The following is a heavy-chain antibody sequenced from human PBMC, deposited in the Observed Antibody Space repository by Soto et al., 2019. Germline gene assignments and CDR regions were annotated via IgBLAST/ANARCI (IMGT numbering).Heavy chain of an antibody. CDR1: GFTFSSYA. J-gene: IGHJ3*02. CDR2: ISGSGGST. CDR3: AKFGYYDILTGPDAFDI. V-gene: IGHV3-23*01. Sequence: VGSLRLSCAASGFTFSSYAMSWVRQAPGKGLEWVSAISGSGGSTYYADSVKGRFTISRDNSKNTLYLQMNSLRAEDTAVYYCAKFGYYDILTGPDAFDIWGQGTMVTVSS. D-gene: IGHD3-9*01.